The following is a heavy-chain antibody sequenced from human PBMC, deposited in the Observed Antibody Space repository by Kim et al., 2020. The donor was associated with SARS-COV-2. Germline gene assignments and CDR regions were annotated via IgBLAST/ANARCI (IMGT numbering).Heavy chain of an antibody. V-gene: IGHV1-69*01. CDR3: ARGSYYYDSSGYSPFDY. D-gene: IGHD3-22*01. J-gene: IGHJ4*02. Sequence: FQGRVTITADESTSTAYMELSSLRSEDTAVYYCARGSYYYDSSGYSPFDYWGQGTLVTVSS.